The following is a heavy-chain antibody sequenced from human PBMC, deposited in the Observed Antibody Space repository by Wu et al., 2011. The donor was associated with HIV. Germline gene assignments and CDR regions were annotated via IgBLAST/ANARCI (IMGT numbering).Heavy chain of an antibody. CDR1: GGTFNGHA. CDR3: VRDLGGNEEY. CDR2: IIPIFGTA. J-gene: IGHJ4*02. D-gene: IGHD4-23*01. Sequence: QVQLVQSGAEVKKPGSSVKVSCKASGGTFNGHAMSWVRQAPGQGLEWMGGIIPIFGTANYAQMFQGRVTITADKSTMTAYLELSGLTSEDTAVYYCVRDLGGNEEYWGQGTLVT. V-gene: IGHV1-69*14.